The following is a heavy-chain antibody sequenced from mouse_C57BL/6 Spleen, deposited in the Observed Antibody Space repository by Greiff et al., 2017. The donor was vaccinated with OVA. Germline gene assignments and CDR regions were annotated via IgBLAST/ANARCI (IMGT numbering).Heavy chain of an antibody. CDR2: IDPENGDT. V-gene: IGHV14-4*01. CDR1: GFIIKDDY. CDR3: TTWQPAWFAY. Sequence: EVQLQQSGAELVRPGASVKLSCTASGFIIKDDYMHWVKQRPEQGLEWIGWIDPENGDTEYASKFQGKATITADTSSNTAYLQLSSLTSEDTAVYYCTTWQPAWFAYWGQGTLVTVSA. D-gene: IGHD6-1*01. J-gene: IGHJ3*01.